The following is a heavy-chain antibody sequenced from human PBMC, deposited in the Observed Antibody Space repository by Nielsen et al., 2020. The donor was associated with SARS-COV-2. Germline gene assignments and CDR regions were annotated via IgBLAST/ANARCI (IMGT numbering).Heavy chain of an antibody. D-gene: IGHD3-22*01. CDR2: ISGSGTRT. Sequence: GGSLRLSCAASGFTFIDNAMNWVRQAPGMGLEWVSAISGSGTRTSYTESVRGRFTISRDTSKNTLYLQMNSLRAGDTAVYYCAKAFYYDDSGYSAGLDVWGPGTTVTVSS. V-gene: IGHV3-23*01. CDR1: GFTFIDNA. J-gene: IGHJ6*02. CDR3: AKAFYYDDSGYSAGLDV.